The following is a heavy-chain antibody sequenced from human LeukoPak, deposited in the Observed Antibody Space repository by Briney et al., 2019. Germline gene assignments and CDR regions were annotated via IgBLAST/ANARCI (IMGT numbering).Heavy chain of an antibody. CDR3: ARVRSVIYYYYYMDV. D-gene: IGHD2-21*01. CDR2: INHSGST. J-gene: IGHJ6*03. Sequence: PSETLSLTCAVYGGSLSGYYWSWIRQPPGKGLEWIGEINHSGSTNYNPSLKSRVTISVDTSKNQFSLKLSSVTAADTAVYYCARVRSVIYYYYYMDVWGKGTTVTVSS. V-gene: IGHV4-34*01. CDR1: GGSLSGYY.